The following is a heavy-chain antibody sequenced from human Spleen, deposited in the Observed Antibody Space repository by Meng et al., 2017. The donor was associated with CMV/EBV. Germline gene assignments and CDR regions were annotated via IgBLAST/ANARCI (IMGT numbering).Heavy chain of an antibody. CDR2: IYYSAGI. V-gene: IGHV4-39*07. Sequence: SCRSICGCSSSSAWIGQPPGKGLEWIGSIYYSAGIYSSPSLKSRVTISVYTSKNQFSLKLGSVTAADTAVYYCARALSLGIAASIGYWGQGTLVTVSS. J-gene: IGHJ4*02. CDR3: ARALSLGIAASIGY. D-gene: IGHD6-13*01. CDR1: CRSICGCSSS.